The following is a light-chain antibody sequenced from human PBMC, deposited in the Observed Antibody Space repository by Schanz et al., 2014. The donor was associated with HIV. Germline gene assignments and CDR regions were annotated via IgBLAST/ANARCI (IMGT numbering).Light chain of an antibody. V-gene: IGLV6-57*04. CDR3: HSCDGRSLGV. CDR2: KGL. CDR1: NGAIAGNY. Sequence: NFMLSQPHSVSESPGKTVTISCTRSNGAIAGNYVQWFHQRPGSAPTTLIYKGLQRPSGVPDRFSGSIDSSSNSASLTISGLETEDEADYFCHSCDGRSLGVFGGGTKLTVL. J-gene: IGLJ3*02.